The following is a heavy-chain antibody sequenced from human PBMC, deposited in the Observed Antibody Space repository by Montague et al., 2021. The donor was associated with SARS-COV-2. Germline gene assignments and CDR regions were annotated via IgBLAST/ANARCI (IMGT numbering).Heavy chain of an antibody. Sequence: SETLSLTCAVYGGSFSGHSWTWIRQPPGKGLEWIGDIKQSGSTNYNPSXXSRVTISVDTSRNQFSLKLTSVTAADTAVYFCARGHLSVSMIVVVFTSASYYFDYWGQGALVTVSS. J-gene: IGHJ4*02. D-gene: IGHD3-22*01. CDR1: GGSFSGHS. V-gene: IGHV4-34*01. CDR2: IKQSGST. CDR3: ARGHLSVSMIVVVFTSASYYFDY.